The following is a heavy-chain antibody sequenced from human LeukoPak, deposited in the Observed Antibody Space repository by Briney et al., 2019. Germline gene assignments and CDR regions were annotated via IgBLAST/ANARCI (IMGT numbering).Heavy chain of an antibody. V-gene: IGHV3-11*01. J-gene: IGHJ1*01. Sequence: PGGSLRLSCAASGFRLSEYYMSWVRQAPGKGLQWVSYISSRGSTIYYADSVKGRFTISRDNAKNSLFLQMNSLRAEDTAVYYCARAPGDISGYHWGQGTLVTVSS. CDR3: ARAPGDISGYH. CDR1: GFRLSEYY. CDR2: ISSRGSTI. D-gene: IGHD3-9*01.